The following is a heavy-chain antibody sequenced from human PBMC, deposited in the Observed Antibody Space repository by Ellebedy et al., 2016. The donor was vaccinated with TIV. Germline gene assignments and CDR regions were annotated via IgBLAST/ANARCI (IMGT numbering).Heavy chain of an antibody. J-gene: IGHJ5*02. D-gene: IGHD4-17*01. CDR2: IYQDGGVQ. V-gene: IGHV3-7*01. CDR3: ARRGSYGDYAVQINSWFDT. Sequence: PGGSLRLSCAASGFSFRSYWMSWVRQAPGKGLEWVANIYQDGGVQYYVDSVKGRFTISRDNADNSLFLQMTSLRAEDTAVYYCARRGSYGDYAVQINSWFDTWGRGTLVAGSS. CDR1: GFSFRSYW.